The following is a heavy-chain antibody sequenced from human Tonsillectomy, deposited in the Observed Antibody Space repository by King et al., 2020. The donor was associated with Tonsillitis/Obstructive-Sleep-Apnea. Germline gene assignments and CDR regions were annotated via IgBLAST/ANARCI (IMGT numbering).Heavy chain of an antibody. CDR3: ATPLYSSSFIDAYYGMDV. Sequence: QLVQSGAEVKKPGASVKVSCKVSGYTLTELSMHWVRQAPGKGLEWMGGFDPERGDTISAQKFQGRVTMTEDTSTDTAYMELSSLRSEDTAVYYCATPLYSSSFIDAYYGMDVWGQGTTVIVSS. D-gene: IGHD6-6*01. J-gene: IGHJ6*02. V-gene: IGHV1-24*01. CDR2: FDPERGDT. CDR1: GYTLTELS.